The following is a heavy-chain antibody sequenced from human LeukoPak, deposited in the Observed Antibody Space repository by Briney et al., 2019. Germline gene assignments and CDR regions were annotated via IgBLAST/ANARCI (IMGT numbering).Heavy chain of an antibody. D-gene: IGHD6-13*01. CDR3: ARKQGGQLVNTRRWFDP. V-gene: IGHV4-34*01. Sequence: SETLSLTCAVYGGSFSGYYWSWIRQPPGKGLEWIGEINHSGSTNYNPSLKSRVTISVDTSKNQFSLKLSSVTAADTAVYYCARKQGGQLVNTRRWFDPWGQGTLVTVSS. CDR1: GGSFSGYY. J-gene: IGHJ5*02. CDR2: INHSGST.